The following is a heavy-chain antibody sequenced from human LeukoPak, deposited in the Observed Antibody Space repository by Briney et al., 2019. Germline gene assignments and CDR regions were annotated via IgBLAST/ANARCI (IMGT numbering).Heavy chain of an antibody. CDR3: AREYFSANYFFYYMDV. V-gene: IGHV4-59*01. CDR2: IDHSGST. D-gene: IGHD3-3*01. CDR1: GGSFSRYF. Sequence: SQTLSLTCTVSGGSFSRYFWTWIRQTPGKGLEWIGYIDHSGSTNYSPSLQSRVTISIDTSKNQFSLKLNSVTAADTAVYYCAREYFSANYFFYYMDVWGTGTTVTVSS. J-gene: IGHJ6*03.